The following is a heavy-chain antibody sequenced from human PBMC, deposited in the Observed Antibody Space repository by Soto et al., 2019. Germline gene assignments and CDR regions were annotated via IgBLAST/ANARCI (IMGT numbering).Heavy chain of an antibody. J-gene: IGHJ1*01. CDR3: ARVDDAWGYFQH. Sequence: SETLSLTCTVSGGSISSYYWSWIRQPPGKGLEWIGYIYYSGSTNYNPSLKSRVTISVDTSKNQFSLKLNSVTAADTAVYYCARVDDAWGYFQHWGQGTLVTVSS. CDR1: GGSISSYY. CDR2: IYYSGST. D-gene: IGHD3-16*01. V-gene: IGHV4-59*01.